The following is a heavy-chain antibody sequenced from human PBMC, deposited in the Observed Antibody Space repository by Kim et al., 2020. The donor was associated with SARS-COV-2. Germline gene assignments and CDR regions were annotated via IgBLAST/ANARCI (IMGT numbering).Heavy chain of an antibody. J-gene: IGHJ4*02. V-gene: IGHV3-49*02. D-gene: IGHD3-22*01. Sequence: GRFTISRDDSKSIAYLQMNSLKTEDTAVYYCTRDRANYYDSSGYPYYFDYWGQGTLVTVSS. CDR3: TRDRANYYDSSGYPYYFDY.